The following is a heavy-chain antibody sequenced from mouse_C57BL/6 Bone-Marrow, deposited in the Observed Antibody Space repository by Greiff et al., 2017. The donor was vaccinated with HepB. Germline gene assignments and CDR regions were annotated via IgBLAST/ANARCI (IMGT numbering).Heavy chain of an antibody. CDR3: ARSGDSSGYEDAMDY. J-gene: IGHJ4*01. CDR2: IDPSDSYT. CDR1: GYTFTSYW. V-gene: IGHV1-59*01. D-gene: IGHD3-2*02. Sequence: VQLQQPGAELVRPGPSVKLSCKASGYTFTSYWMHWVKQRPGQGLEWIGVIDPSDSYTNYNQKFKGKATLTVDTSSSTAYMQLSSLTSEDSAVYYCARSGDSSGYEDAMDYWGQGTSVTVSS.